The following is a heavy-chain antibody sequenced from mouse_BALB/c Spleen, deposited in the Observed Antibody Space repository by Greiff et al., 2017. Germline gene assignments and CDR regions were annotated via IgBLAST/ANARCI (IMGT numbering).Heavy chain of an antibody. CDR3: ARSDSSGPAWFAY. CDR2: ISYSGST. Sequence: DVKLVESGPSLVKPSQTLSLTCSVTGDSITSGYWNWIRKFPGNKLEYMGYISYSGSTYYNPSLKSRISITRDTSKNQYYLQLNSVTTEDTATYYCARSDSSGPAWFAYWGQGTLVTVSA. CDR1: GDSITSGY. D-gene: IGHD3-2*01. J-gene: IGHJ3*01. V-gene: IGHV3-8*02.